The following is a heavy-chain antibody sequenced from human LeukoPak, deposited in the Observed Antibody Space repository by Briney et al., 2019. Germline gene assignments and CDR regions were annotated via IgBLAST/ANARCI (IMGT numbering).Heavy chain of an antibody. D-gene: IGHD4-11*01. V-gene: IGHV3-33*01. CDR1: GFTFSSYG. J-gene: IGHJ4*02. CDR3: ARDPQSKSCFDY. CDR2: IWYDGSNK. Sequence: PGKSLRLSCAASGFTFSSYGMHWVRQAPGKGLEWVAVIWYDGSNKYYADSVKGRFTISRDNSKNTLYLQMNSLRAEDTAVYYCARDPQSKSCFDYWGQGTLVTVSS.